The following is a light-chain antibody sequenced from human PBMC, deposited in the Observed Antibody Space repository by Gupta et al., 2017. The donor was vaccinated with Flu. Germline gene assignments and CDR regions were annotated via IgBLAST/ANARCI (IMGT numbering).Light chain of an antibody. CDR3: HQYYSTPPK. V-gene: IGKV4-1*01. J-gene: IGKJ1*01. CDR2: WAT. Sequence: DIVMTQSPDSLAVSLGERATINCKSSQSVLYSSNNKNYLAWYQQKPGQPPKLLIYWATTRESGVPDRFSGSGSGTDFTLTISILHAEDVAVYYCHQYYSTPPKFGQGTKVEIK. CDR1: QSVLYSSNNKNY.